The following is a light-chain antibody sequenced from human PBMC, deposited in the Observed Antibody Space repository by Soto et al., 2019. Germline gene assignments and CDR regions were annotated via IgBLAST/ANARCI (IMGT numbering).Light chain of an antibody. CDR3: TLYTSSSTYVV. CDR1: SSDVGSYNR. V-gene: IGLV2-18*01. CDR2: EVS. Sequence: QSVLTQPPSVSGSPGQSVTISCTGTSSDVGSYNRVSWYQQPPGTAPKLMIYEVSNRPSGVPDRFSGSKSGNTASLIISGLQAEDEADYYCTLYTSSSTYVVFGGGTKLTVL. J-gene: IGLJ2*01.